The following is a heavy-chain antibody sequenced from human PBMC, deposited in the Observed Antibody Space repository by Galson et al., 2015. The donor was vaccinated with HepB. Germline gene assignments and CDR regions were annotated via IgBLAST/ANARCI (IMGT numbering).Heavy chain of an antibody. Sequence: SLRLSCAASGFTFSNYGMSWVRQAPGKGLECVSSISRSGSTKYADSVKGRFTTSRDNSKSTLYLQMNSLRAEDTAIYYCAKESLGGLHHIYYFDYWGQGTLVIVSS. J-gene: IGHJ4*02. D-gene: IGHD3-10*01. CDR2: ISRSGST. V-gene: IGHV3-23*01. CDR3: AKESLGGLHHIYYFDY. CDR1: GFTFSNYG.